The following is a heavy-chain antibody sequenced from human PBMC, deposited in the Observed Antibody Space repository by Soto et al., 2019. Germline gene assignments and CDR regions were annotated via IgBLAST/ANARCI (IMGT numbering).Heavy chain of an antibody. Sequence: PGGSLRLPSTAAGFSLSTSWRTWVRQAPGKGLEWVANIMQDGSDKYYVDSVKGRFTISRDNAKNSLYLQMTSLRAEDTAVYYYASKRLYFYGLDVWGQGTTVTVSS. CDR1: GFSLSTSW. J-gene: IGHJ6*02. CDR2: IMQDGSDK. CDR3: ASKRLYFYGLDV. V-gene: IGHV3-7*01.